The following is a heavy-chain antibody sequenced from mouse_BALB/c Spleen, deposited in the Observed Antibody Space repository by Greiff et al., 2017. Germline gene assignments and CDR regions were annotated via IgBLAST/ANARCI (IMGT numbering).Heavy chain of an antibody. CDR1: GFNIKDTY. J-gene: IGHJ3*01. V-gene: IGHV14-3*02. CDR2: IDPANGNT. D-gene: IGHD1-1*01. Sequence: EVQLQQSGAELVKPGASVKLSCTASGFNIKDTYMHWVKQRPEQGLEWIGRIDPANGNTKYDPKFQGKATITADTSSNTAYLQLSSLTSEDTAGYYCARDYYYGSRPAWFAYWGQGTLVTVSA. CDR3: ARDYYYGSRPAWFAY.